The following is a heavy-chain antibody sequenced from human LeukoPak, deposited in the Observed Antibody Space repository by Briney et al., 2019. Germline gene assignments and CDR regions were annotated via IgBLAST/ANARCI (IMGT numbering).Heavy chain of an antibody. CDR3: ARDYGDLPARVPYFDY. Sequence: GGPLRLSCAASGFTFSSYSMNWVRQAPGKGLEWVSYISSSSSMIYYADSVKGRFTISRDNAKNSLYLQMKSLRDEDTAIYYCARDYGDLPARVPYFDYWGQGTLVTVSS. CDR2: ISSSSSMI. V-gene: IGHV3-48*02. CDR1: GFTFSSYS. D-gene: IGHD4-17*01. J-gene: IGHJ4*02.